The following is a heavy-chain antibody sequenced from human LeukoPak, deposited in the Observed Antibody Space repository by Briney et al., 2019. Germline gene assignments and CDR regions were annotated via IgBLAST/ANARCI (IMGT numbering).Heavy chain of an antibody. D-gene: IGHD3-16*01. CDR3: ARDWGTPGP. CDR1: GFTFSSYS. V-gene: IGHV3-48*01. Sequence: GGSLRLSCAASGFTFSSYSMNWVRQAPGKGLKWVSYISSSSSTIYYADSVKGRFTISRDNAKNSLYLQMNSLRAEDTAVYYCARDWGTPGPWGQGTLVTVSS. CDR2: ISSSSSTI. J-gene: IGHJ5*02.